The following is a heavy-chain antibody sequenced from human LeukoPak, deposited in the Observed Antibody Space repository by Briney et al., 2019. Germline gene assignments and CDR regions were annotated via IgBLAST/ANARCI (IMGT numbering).Heavy chain of an antibody. Sequence: SETLSLTCTVSGGSISSYYWSWIRQPPGKGLEWIGYIYYTGSTNYNPSLKSRVTISVDTSKNQFSLKLSSVTAADTVVYYCARLGSGRMWNWFDPWGQGTLVTVSS. CDR3: ARLGSGRMWNWFDP. CDR1: GGSISSYY. V-gene: IGHV4-59*08. D-gene: IGHD3-10*01. CDR2: IYYTGST. J-gene: IGHJ5*02.